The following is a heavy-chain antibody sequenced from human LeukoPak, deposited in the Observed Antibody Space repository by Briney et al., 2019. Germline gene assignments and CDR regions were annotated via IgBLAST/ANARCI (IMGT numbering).Heavy chain of an antibody. CDR2: ISGSGGRT. CDR3: GKDSYVGVNWFDP. V-gene: IGHV3-23*01. CDR1: GFSFSSNS. D-gene: IGHD1-26*01. J-gene: IGHJ5*02. Sequence: GGSLRLSCAASGFSFSSNSMSWVRQAPGKGLEWISAISGSGGRTFYADSVKGRFTISRDNSKNMVYLEMNSLRVEDTAVYYCGKDSYVGVNWFDPRGQGTLVTVSS.